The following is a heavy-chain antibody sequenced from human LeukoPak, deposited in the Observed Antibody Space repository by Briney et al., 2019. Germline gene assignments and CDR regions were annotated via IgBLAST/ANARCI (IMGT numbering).Heavy chain of an antibody. CDR1: GYTFTTYY. CDR3: AREANGNWFDP. CDR2: INPSGGSR. V-gene: IGHV1-46*01. J-gene: IGHJ5*02. D-gene: IGHD4/OR15-4a*01. Sequence: ASVKVSCKASGYTFTTYYMQWVPQAPGQGLEWVAIINPSGGSRTYAQKFQGRVTMTRDTSTSTVFIEVRSLRSEDTAVYHSAREANGNWFDPWGQGTLVTVSS.